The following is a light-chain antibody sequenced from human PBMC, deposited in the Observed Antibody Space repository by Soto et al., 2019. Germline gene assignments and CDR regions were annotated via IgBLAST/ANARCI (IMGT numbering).Light chain of an antibody. J-gene: IGKJ1*01. V-gene: IGKV3-11*01. CDR3: QQRSNWPRT. CDR1: QSISSG. Sequence: EIVLTQSPATLSLSPGKRTTLSWRASQSISSGLAWYQQKPGQAPRLFIYDASNRVTGIPARFRGSGSGTDFTLTISTLQPEDFAFYYCQQRSNWPRTFGQGTKVEIK. CDR2: DAS.